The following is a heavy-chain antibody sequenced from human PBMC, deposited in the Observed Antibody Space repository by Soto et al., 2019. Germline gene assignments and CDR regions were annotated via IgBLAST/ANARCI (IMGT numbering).Heavy chain of an antibody. CDR1: GYSFTSYW. CDR2: IYPGDSDT. Sequence: GESLKISCKGSGYSFTSYWIGWVRQMPGKGLEWMGIIYPGDSDTRYSPSFQGQVTISADKSISTAYLQWSSLKASDTAMYYCARHLSPYNWHSPSYYYYGMDVWGQGTTVTVSS. J-gene: IGHJ6*02. CDR3: ARHLSPYNWHSPSYYYYGMDV. D-gene: IGHD1-7*01. V-gene: IGHV5-51*01.